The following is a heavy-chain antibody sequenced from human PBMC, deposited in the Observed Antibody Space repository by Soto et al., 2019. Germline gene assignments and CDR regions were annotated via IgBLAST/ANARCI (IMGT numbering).Heavy chain of an antibody. CDR3: ARSGRRAMSIAARYDAFYI. D-gene: IGHD6-6*01. CDR2: IYYSGST. V-gene: IGHV4-39*01. Sequence: QLQLQESGPGLVKPSETLSLTCTVSGGSIRSSSYYWGWIRQPPGKGLEWIGSIYYSGSTYYNPSLKSRVTISVDTSKNQFSLTLSAVNAADTAVYDCARSGRRAMSIAARYDAFYILGQGTIVTGSS. CDR1: GGSIRSSSYY. J-gene: IGHJ3*02.